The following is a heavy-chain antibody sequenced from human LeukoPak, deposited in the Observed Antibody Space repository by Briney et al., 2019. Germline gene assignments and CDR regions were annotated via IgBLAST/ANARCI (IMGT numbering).Heavy chain of an antibody. CDR2: ISSSGSTI. Sequence: GGSLRLSCAASGFTFSSYEMNWVRQAPGKGLEWVSYISSSGSTIYYADSVKGRFTISRDNAKNSLYLQMNSLRAEDTAVYYCARAQRGYSYGEDFDYWGQGTLVTVSS. CDR3: ARAQRGYSYGEDFDY. D-gene: IGHD5-18*01. CDR1: GFTFSSYE. V-gene: IGHV3-48*03. J-gene: IGHJ4*02.